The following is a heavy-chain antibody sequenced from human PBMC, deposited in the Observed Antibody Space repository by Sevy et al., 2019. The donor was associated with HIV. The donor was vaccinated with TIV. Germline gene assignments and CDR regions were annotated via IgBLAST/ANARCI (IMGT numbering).Heavy chain of an antibody. D-gene: IGHD2-8*01. V-gene: IGHV3-23*01. CDR3: AGGGGTKPHDY. CDR1: GFTFNIYS. Sequence: GGSLRLSCAASGFTFNIYSMSWVRQTPGKGLEWVATLSFGCGKINHADSVKGRFTMSRDDSKNAVYLQMNNLRVEETAIYYCAGGGGTKPHDYWGQGTLVTISS. CDR2: LSFGCGKI. J-gene: IGHJ4*02.